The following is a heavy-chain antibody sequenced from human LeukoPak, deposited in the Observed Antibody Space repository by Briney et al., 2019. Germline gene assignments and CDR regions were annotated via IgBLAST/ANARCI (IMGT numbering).Heavy chain of an antibody. CDR2: INPNSGGT. CDR3: GRLDSSGYYIDY. D-gene: IGHD3-22*01. CDR1: GYTFTSYG. J-gene: IGHJ4*02. Sequence: WASVKVSCKASGYTFTSYGISWVRQAPGQGLEWMGWINPNSGGTNYAQKFQGRVTMTRDTSISTAFMELSRLRSDDTAVYYCGRLDSSGYYIDYWGQGTLVTVSS. V-gene: IGHV1-2*02.